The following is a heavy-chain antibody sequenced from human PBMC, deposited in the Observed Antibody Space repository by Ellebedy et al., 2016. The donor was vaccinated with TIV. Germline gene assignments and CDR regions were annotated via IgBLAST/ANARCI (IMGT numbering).Heavy chain of an antibody. CDR3: ARDRPDGYHHYFDY. D-gene: IGHD5-24*01. CDR2: INPSGGST. CDR1: GYTFTSYY. Sequence: AASVKVSCKASGYTFTSYYLHWVRQAPGQGLEWMGIINPSGGSTTYAQKFQGRVTITSDTSTSTVYMELSSLGSEDTAVYYCARDRPDGYHHYFDYWGQGTLVTVSS. J-gene: IGHJ4*02. V-gene: IGHV1-46*01.